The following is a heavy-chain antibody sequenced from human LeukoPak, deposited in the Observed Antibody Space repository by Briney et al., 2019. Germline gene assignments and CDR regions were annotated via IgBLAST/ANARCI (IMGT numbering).Heavy chain of an antibody. CDR3: ARDTRLMYYFDF. D-gene: IGHD2-2*01. Sequence: SGGSLRLSCAASGFTFSNYAMTWVRQAPGRGLEWISTITRFTGTTYYADSVKGRFTISRGDSNNTLYLQMNNLRAGGTAVYYCARDTRLMYYFDFWGQGALVTVSS. CDR2: ITRFTGTT. V-gene: IGHV3-23*01. J-gene: IGHJ4*02. CDR1: GFTFSNYA.